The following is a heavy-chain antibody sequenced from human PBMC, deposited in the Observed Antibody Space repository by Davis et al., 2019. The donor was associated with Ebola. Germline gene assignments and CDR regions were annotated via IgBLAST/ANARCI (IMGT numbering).Heavy chain of an antibody. D-gene: IGHD5-24*01. CDR3: ARGNNLGDGHYYYYGMDV. V-gene: IGHV4-59*01. Sequence: SETLSLTCTVSGGSISSYYWSWIRQPPGKGLEWIGYIYYSGSTNYNPSLKSRVTISVDTSKNQFSLKLSSVTAADTAVYYCARGNNLGDGHYYYYGMDVWGQGTTVTVSS. J-gene: IGHJ6*02. CDR2: IYYSGST. CDR1: GGSISSYY.